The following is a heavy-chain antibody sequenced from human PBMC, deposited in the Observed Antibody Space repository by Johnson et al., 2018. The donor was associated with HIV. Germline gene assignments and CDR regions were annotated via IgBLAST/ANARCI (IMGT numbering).Heavy chain of an antibody. CDR3: ARGTWEHPHSFEM. J-gene: IGHJ3*02. CDR2: ISYDGSNK. D-gene: IGHD1/OR15-1a*01. Sequence: VQLVESGGGVVQPGRSLRLSCAASGFSFSSYGMHWVRQAPGKGLEWVAVISYDGSNKYYADSVKGRFTISRDNSKNTLYLQMNSLRAEDTAVYYCARGTWEHPHSFEMWGQGTMVTVSS. CDR1: GFSFSSYG. V-gene: IGHV3-30*03.